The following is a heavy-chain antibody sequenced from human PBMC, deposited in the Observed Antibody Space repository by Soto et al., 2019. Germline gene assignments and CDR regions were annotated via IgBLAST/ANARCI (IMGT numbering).Heavy chain of an antibody. CDR2: VNPKSGFT. J-gene: IGHJ4*02. V-gene: IGHV1-2*02. CDR1: GYTLTDHY. CDR3: ATRTGH. Sequence: ASVKVSCKASGYTLTDHYIHWVRQAPGQGLEWMGWVNPKSGFTNYAQNFQGRVAMTSDTSISTAYMELSRLRSDDTAAYYCATRTGHWGQGTLVTVSS.